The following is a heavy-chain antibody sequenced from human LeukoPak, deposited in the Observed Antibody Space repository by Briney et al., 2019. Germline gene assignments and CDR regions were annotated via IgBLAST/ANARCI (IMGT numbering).Heavy chain of an antibody. CDR1: GYTFTSYF. Sequence: ASVKVSCKASGYTFTSYFMHWVRQAPGQGLEWMGIINLSGGITTYAQKFQGRVTMTRNTSISTAYMELSSLRSEDTAVYYCARGLSHTYYYGSGSTYFDYWGQGTLVTVSS. J-gene: IGHJ4*02. CDR3: ARGLSHTYYYGSGSTYFDY. D-gene: IGHD3-10*01. V-gene: IGHV1-46*01. CDR2: INLSGGIT.